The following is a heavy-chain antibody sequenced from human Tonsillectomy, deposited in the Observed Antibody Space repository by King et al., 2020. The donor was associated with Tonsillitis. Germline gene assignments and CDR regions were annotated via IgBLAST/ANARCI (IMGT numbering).Heavy chain of an antibody. J-gene: IGHJ3*02. V-gene: IGHV3-23*04. Sequence: VQLVESGGGLVQPGGSLRLSCGASGFTFSRYGMSWVRQAPGKGLEWVSAISGGGGSTYYADSVKGRFTISRDNSKNTLYLQMDSLRAEDTAVYYSAKDLLSGTAVDAFDNW. CDR2: ISGGGGST. CDR3: AKDLLSGTAVDAFDN. D-gene: IGHD1-26*01. CDR1: GFTFSRYG.